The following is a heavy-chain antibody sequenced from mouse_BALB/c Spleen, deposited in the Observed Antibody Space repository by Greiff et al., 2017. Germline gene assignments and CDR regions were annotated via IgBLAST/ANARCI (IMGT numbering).Heavy chain of an antibody. CDR3: ARGRGMDY. Sequence: DVHLVESGGGLVKPGGSLKLSCAASGFTFSSYAMSWVRQTPEKRLEWVASISSGGSTYYPDSVKGRFTISRDNARNILYLQMSSLRSEDTAMYYCARGRGMDYWGQGTSVTVSS. CDR1: GFTFSSYA. J-gene: IGHJ4*01. V-gene: IGHV5-6-5*01. CDR2: ISSGGST.